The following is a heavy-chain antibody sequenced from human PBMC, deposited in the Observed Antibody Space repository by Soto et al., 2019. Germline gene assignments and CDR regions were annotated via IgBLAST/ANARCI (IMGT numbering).Heavy chain of an antibody. CDR2: IKEAGSEK. V-gene: IGHV3-7*01. CDR1: GFTFSKYW. Sequence: DVKLVESGGGLVQPGGSPRLSRAASGFTFSKYWMSWVRQAPGKGLECVANIKEAGSEKKYVDSVRGRFTNSRHKVDNSLNLQMNSLRAEDTAMYYCARDYRYYSRRTCYTAGSAFDIWGQGTMVTVSS. J-gene: IGHJ3*02. CDR3: ARDYRYYSRRTCYTAGSAFDI. D-gene: IGHD2-2*02.